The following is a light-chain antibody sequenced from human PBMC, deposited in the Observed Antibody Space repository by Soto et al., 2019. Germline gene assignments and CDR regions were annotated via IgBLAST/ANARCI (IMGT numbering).Light chain of an antibody. CDR1: QSLSGW. CDR3: QQYNSYSEA. J-gene: IGKJ1*01. CDR2: DAS. Sequence: DIQMTQSPSTLSASVGDRVTITCRASQSLSGWLAWYQQKPGKAPKLLIYDASSLEGGAPSRFSGSGSGTEFSLTVSSLQPDDFATYYCQQYNSYSEAFGQGTKVDIK. V-gene: IGKV1-5*01.